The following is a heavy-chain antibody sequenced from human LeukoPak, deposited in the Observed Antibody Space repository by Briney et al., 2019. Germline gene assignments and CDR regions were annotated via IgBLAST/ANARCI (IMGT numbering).Heavy chain of an antibody. V-gene: IGHV4-34*01. CDR1: GGSFSGYY. Sequence: PSETLSLTCAVYGGSFSGYYWSWIRQPPGKGQEWTGEINHSGSTNYNPSLKRRVTISVDTSKHQFSLKLSSVTGADTAVYYCARVGRKRITIFGVVRAPFDYWGPGTLVTVSS. CDR2: INHSGST. CDR3: ARVGRKRITIFGVVRAPFDY. D-gene: IGHD3-3*01. J-gene: IGHJ4*02.